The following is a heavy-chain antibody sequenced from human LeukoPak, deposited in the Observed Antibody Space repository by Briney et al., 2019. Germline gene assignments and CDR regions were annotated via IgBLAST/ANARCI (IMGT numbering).Heavy chain of an antibody. J-gene: IGHJ6*03. V-gene: IGHV1-2*02. CDR1: AYTFTVYY. Sequence: ASVKVSCKASAYTFTVYYIHWVRQAPGQGLEWMGRINPNSAGTNYAQKFQGRVTMTRDTSISTAYMELSSLRSDDTAVYYCARPNRGEQDYYYYYYMDVWGKGTTITVSS. CDR2: INPNSAGT. CDR3: ARPNRGEQDYYYYYYMDV. D-gene: IGHD1-14*01.